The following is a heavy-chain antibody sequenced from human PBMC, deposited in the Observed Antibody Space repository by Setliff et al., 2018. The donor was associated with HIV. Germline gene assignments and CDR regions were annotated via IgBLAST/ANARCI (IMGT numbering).Heavy chain of an antibody. CDR1: GGSISSTIYH. D-gene: IGHD4-4*01. V-gene: IGHV4-39*01. CDR2: IHSSGIT. Sequence: SETLSLTCTVSGGSISSTIYHWVWIRQPPGKGLEWIGNIHSSGITYYKPSLKSRLTISLDTSKNQFSLKLSSVTAADTAVYYCATHASTVQDAMDVWGQGITVTVSS. J-gene: IGHJ6*02. CDR3: ATHASTVQDAMDV.